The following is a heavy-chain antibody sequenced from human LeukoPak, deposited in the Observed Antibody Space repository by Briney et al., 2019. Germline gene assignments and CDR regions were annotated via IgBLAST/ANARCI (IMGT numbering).Heavy chain of an antibody. CDR3: ARDADVIDY. V-gene: IGHV4-39*02. CDR1: GDSISSSGDY. CDR2: IFYSGTT. J-gene: IGHJ4*02. Sequence: PSETLSLTCTVSGDSISSSGDYWGWIRQLPGKGLEWIGSIFYSGTTYYNPSLRSRVTISVDTSNNHFSLRLWSVTAADTAVYYCARDADVIDYWGQGTLVTVSS.